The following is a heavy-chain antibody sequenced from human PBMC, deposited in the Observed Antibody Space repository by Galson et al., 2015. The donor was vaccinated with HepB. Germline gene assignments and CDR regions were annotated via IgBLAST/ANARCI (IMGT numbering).Heavy chain of an antibody. J-gene: IGHJ6*02. D-gene: IGHD3-22*01. V-gene: IGHV3-30*04. Sequence: SLRLSCAATGFTFSNYAMHWVRQAPGKGLEWVAVVSYDGSNEYYADSVKGRFTFSRDNSKNTVHLQMNSLRAEDTAVYYCARDFLRYSSGYHYGMVVWGQGTTVTVSS. CDR3: ARDFLRYSSGYHYGMVV. CDR1: GFTFSNYA. CDR2: VSYDGSNE.